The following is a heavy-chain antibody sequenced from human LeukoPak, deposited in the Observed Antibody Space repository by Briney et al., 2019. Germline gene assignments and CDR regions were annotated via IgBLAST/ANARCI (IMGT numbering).Heavy chain of an antibody. V-gene: IGHV3-53*01. D-gene: IGHD4-17*01. CDR3: TKQRDPDTTLTTDY. J-gene: IGHJ4*02. CDR1: GFTVSSTY. Sequence: GGSLRLSCAASGFTVSSTYMTWVRQAPGKGLEWVSIIYSGGTTYYADSVKGRFTISRDNSKNTLYLQMNSLRAEDSAVYYCTKQRDPDTTLTTDYWGQGTLVTVSS. CDR2: IYSGGTT.